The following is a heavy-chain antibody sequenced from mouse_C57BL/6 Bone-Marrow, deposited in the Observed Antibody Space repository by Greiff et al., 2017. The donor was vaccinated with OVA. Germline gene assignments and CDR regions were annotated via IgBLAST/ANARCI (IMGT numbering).Heavy chain of an antibody. V-gene: IGHV1-56*01. J-gene: IGHJ3*01. Sequence: VQLQESGPELVRPGASVTISCKAPGYTFTSHWMQWVRQRPGQGLEWIGEIFPGSGSTYSNEKLKGKATLTVCTSSSTAYMLLSSLTSEDSAVYFCASRTAQATWFAYWGQGTLVTVSA. CDR1: GYTFTSHW. D-gene: IGHD3-2*02. CDR3: ASRTAQATWFAY. CDR2: IFPGSGST.